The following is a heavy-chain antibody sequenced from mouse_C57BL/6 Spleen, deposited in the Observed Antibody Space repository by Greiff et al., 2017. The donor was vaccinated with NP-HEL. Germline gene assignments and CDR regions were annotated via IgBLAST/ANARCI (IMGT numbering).Heavy chain of an antibody. J-gene: IGHJ3*01. CDR2: INPSSGYT. V-gene: IGHV1-4*01. CDR3: ARGDDYDRFAY. CDR1: GYTFTSYT. D-gene: IGHD2-4*01. Sequence: QVQLKQSGAELARPGASVKMSCKASGYTFTSYTMHWVKQRPGQGLEWIGYINPSSGYTKYNQKFKDKATLTADKSSSTAYMQLSSLTSEDSAVYYCARGDDYDRFAYWGQGTLVTVSA.